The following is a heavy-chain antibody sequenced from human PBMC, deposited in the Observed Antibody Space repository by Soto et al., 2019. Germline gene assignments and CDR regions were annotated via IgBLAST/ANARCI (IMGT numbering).Heavy chain of an antibody. CDR2: IYYSGST. D-gene: IGHD4-4*01. V-gene: IGHV4-31*03. Sequence: QVQLQESGPGLVKPSQTLSLTCTVSGGSISSGGYYWSWIRQHPGKGLEWIGYIYYSGSTYYNPSLKSRVTISVDTSKNPFSLKLSSVTDAHTAVYYCTRGLSNPGWFDPWGQGTLVTVSS. CDR1: GGSISSGGYY. CDR3: TRGLSNPGWFDP. J-gene: IGHJ5*02.